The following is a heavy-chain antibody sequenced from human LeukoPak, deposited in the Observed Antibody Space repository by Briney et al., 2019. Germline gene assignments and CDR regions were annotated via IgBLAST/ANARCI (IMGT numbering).Heavy chain of an antibody. CDR2: IYYNGNT. D-gene: IGHD2-15*01. CDR3: ARASGSGNPWFPWGF. CDR1: GDSISSFY. J-gene: IGHJ4*02. V-gene: IGHV4-59*01. Sequence: SETLSLTCTVSGDSISSFYWSWIRQPPGKGQEWIGYIYYNGNTNSNPSLKSRVTISVDTSKNQFSLKLSSVTAADTAVYYCARASGSGNPWFPWGFWGQGTLVTVSS.